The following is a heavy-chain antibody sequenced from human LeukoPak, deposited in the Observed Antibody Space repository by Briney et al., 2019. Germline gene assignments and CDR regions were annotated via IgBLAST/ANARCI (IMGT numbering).Heavy chain of an antibody. Sequence: ASVTVSCKISGFGLSVLSIHWMRQAPGKGLEWVGGIRPETGEPIFAQKFRGRVTITEDTFTDTGYLELRGLTSEDTAVYYCSTDSGRSYFYFDFWGQGTLVTVSS. CDR2: IRPETGEP. D-gene: IGHD3-10*01. J-gene: IGHJ4*02. V-gene: IGHV1-24*01. CDR1: GFGLSVLS. CDR3: STDSGRSYFYFDF.